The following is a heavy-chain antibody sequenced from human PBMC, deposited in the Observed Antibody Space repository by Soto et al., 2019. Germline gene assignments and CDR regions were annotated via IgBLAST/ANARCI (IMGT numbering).Heavy chain of an antibody. CDR1: GYSFTSYW. D-gene: IGHD6-6*01. J-gene: IGHJ5*02. V-gene: IGHV5-51*01. Sequence: ESQRNSCKVSGYSFTSYWIGWVRQMPGKGLEWMGIIYPGDSDTRYSPSFQGQVTISADKSISTAYLQWSSLKASDTAMYYCARHADVAARLVWFDPWGQGTLVTV. CDR2: IYPGDSDT. CDR3: ARHADVAARLVWFDP.